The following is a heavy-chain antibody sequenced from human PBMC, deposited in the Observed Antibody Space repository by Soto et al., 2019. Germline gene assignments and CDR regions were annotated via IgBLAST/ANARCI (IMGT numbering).Heavy chain of an antibody. V-gene: IGHV3-21*01. J-gene: IGHJ4*02. CDR3: ERADFSSLLNYFDY. CDR2: ISSSSSYI. CDR1: GFTFSSYS. Sequence: PGGSLRLSCAAPGFTFSSYSMNWVRQAPGKGLEWVSSISSSSSYIYYADSVKGRFTISGDNAKNSLYLQMNSLRAEDTAVYYCERADFSSLLNYFDYWGQGTLVTVSS. D-gene: IGHD2-21*01.